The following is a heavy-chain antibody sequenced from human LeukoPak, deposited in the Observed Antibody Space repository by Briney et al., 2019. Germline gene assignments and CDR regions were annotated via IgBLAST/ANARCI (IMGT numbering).Heavy chain of an antibody. V-gene: IGHV3-30*02. Sequence: GGSLRLSCAASGCTFSSYGMHWVRQAPGKGLEWVAFIRYDGSNKYYADSVKGRFSISRDNSKNTMYLQMNSLRAEDTAVYYCAKEVTVVVPAPSWFDPWGQGTLVTVSS. J-gene: IGHJ5*02. CDR2: IRYDGSNK. CDR3: AKEVTVVVPAPSWFDP. D-gene: IGHD2-2*01. CDR1: GCTFSSYG.